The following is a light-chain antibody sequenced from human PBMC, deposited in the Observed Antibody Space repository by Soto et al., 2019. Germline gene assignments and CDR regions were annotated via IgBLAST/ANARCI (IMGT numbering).Light chain of an antibody. V-gene: IGKV4-1*01. J-gene: IGKJ1*01. Sequence: DIVMTQSPDSLAVSLGDRATISCKSSQNVLYSSNNKNYLAWYQQKPGQPPKLLIYWASTRESGVPDRFSGSGSGTDFTLTISSLQAEDVAIYYCQQYYTTRTFGQGTKVDIK. CDR1: QNVLYSSNNKNY. CDR2: WAS. CDR3: QQYYTTRT.